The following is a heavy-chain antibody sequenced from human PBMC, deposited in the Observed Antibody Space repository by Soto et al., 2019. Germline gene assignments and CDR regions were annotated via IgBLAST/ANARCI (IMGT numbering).Heavy chain of an antibody. CDR3: ARDWKGDSKNGIGNWFDP. D-gene: IGHD4-4*01. Sequence: SETLSLTCTVSGGSISSGGYYWSWIRQHPGRGLEWIGYIYYSGSTYYNPSPKSRVTISVDTSKNQFSLKLSSVTAADTAVYYCARDWKGDSKNGIGNWFDPWGQGTLVTVS. V-gene: IGHV4-31*03. CDR2: IYYSGST. CDR1: GGSISSGGYY. J-gene: IGHJ5*02.